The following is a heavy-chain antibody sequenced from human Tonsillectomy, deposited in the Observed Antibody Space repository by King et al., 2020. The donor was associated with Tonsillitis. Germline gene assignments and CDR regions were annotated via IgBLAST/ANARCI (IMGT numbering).Heavy chain of an antibody. J-gene: IGHJ5*02. Sequence: QLQESGPGLVKPSETLSLTCTVSGGSISSYYWSWIRQPAGKGLEWIGRIYTSGSTNYNPSLKSRVTMSLDTSKNQFSLKLSSVTAADTAVYYCARDPLGGSYGWFDPWGQGTLVTVSS. V-gene: IGHV4-4*07. D-gene: IGHD1-26*01. CDR2: IYTSGST. CDR1: GGSISSYY. CDR3: ARDPLGGSYGWFDP.